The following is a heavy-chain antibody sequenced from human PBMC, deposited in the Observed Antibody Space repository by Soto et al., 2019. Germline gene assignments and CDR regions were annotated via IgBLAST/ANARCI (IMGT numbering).Heavy chain of an antibody. CDR2: VFYTGRA. V-gene: IGHV4-59*01. D-gene: IGHD3-10*01. CDR3: ARTYYYGSGSLYYFDY. Sequence: SETLSLTCTVSGGSLGSYYWSWIRQPPGKGLEWIGYVFYTGRANYNASLKSRVSISVDTSKNQFSLKLSSVTAADTAVYYCARTYYYGSGSLYYFDYWGQGTLVTVSS. J-gene: IGHJ4*02. CDR1: GGSLGSYY.